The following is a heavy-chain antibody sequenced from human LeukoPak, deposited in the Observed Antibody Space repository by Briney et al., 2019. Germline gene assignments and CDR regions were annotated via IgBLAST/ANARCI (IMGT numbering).Heavy chain of an antibody. CDR1: GGSISSGGYS. CDR3: ARGTYYYDSSGYWVDY. V-gene: IGHV4-30-2*01. CDR2: IYHSGST. D-gene: IGHD3-22*01. J-gene: IGHJ4*02. Sequence: PSETLSLTCAVSGGSISSGGYSWSWIRQPPGKGLEWIGYIYHSGSTYYNPSLKSRVTISVDRSKNQFSLKLSSVTAADTAVYYCARGTYYYDSSGYWVDYWGQGTLVTVSS.